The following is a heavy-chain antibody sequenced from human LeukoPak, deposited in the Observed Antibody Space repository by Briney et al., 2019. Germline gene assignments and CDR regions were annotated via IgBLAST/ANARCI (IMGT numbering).Heavy chain of an antibody. V-gene: IGHV1-46*01. Sequence: ASVKVSCKASGYTFTGYYMHWVRQAPGQGLEWMGIIDPSGGSTTYAQKFQGRVTMTRDTSTSTVYMELSSLRSEDTAVYYCATGGTVTHFDYWGQGTLVTVSS. CDR1: GYTFTGYY. CDR3: ATGGTVTHFDY. CDR2: IDPSGGST. D-gene: IGHD4-17*01. J-gene: IGHJ4*02.